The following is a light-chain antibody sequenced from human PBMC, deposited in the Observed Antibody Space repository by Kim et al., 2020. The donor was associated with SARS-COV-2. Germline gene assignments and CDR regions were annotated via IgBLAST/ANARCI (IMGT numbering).Light chain of an antibody. V-gene: IGKV1D-16*01. CDR3: QQYKSYPRT. CDR2: AAS. CDR1: QSVSSW. J-gene: IGKJ1*01. Sequence: DIQMTQSPSSLSASVGDRVTITCRASQSVSSWLAWYQQKPEKAPKSLIYAASNLQSGVPSRFSGSGSGTDFTLTISSLQPEDSATYYCQQYKSYPRTFGQGTKVDIK.